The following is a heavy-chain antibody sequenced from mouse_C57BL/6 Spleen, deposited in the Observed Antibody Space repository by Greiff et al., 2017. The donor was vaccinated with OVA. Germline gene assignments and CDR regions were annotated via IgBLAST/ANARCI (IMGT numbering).Heavy chain of an antibody. Sequence: EVKLVESGGDLVKPGGSLKLSCAASGFTFSSYGMSWVRQTPDKRLEWVATISSGGSYTYYPDSVKGRFTISRDNAKNTLYLQMSSLKSEDTAMYYCARGDDYGDWVQGTSVTVSS. CDR3: ARGDDYGD. V-gene: IGHV5-6*02. CDR1: GFTFSSYG. J-gene: IGHJ4*01. D-gene: IGHD2-4*01. CDR2: ISSGGSYT.